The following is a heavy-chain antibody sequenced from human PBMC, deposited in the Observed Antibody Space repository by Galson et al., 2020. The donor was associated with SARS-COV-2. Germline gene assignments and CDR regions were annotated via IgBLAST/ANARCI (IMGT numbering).Heavy chain of an antibody. J-gene: IGHJ3*02. CDR2: IYASGST. CDR1: GGSISNYS. D-gene: IGHD7-27*01. V-gene: IGHV4-4*07. Sequence: SQTLSLTCTVSGGSISNYSWSCIRQPAGKGLEWIGRIYASGSTNYNPSLKSRVTMSVDTSKNQFSLKLTSVTAADTAVYFCARDSTGDRSFDIWGQGTMVTVSS. CDR3: ARDSTGDRSFDI.